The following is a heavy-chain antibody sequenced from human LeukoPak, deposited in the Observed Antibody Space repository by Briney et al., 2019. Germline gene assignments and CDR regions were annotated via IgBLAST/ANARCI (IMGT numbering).Heavy chain of an antibody. D-gene: IGHD5-18*01. CDR2: ISYDGSNK. CDR3: ARGFAVYSYGYSNY. J-gene: IGHJ4*02. V-gene: IGHV3-30-3*01. Sequence: PGGSLRLSCAASGFTFSSYAMHWGRQAPGKGLEWVAVISYDGSNKYYADSVKGRFTISRDNSKNTLYLQMNSLRAEDTAVYYCARGFAVYSYGYSNYWGQGTLVTVSS. CDR1: GFTFSSYA.